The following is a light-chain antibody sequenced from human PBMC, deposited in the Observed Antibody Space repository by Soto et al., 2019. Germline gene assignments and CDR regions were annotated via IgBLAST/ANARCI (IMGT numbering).Light chain of an antibody. CDR2: EVS. Sequence: SVLTQPPYASGSPVQAVTISCTGTSSDVGGYNYVSWYQQHPGKAPKLMIYEVSKRPSGVPDRFSGSKSGNTASLTVSGLQAEDEADYYCSSYAGSNSYVFGTGTKVTVL. CDR1: SSDVGGYNY. J-gene: IGLJ1*01. CDR3: SSYAGSNSYV. V-gene: IGLV2-8*01.